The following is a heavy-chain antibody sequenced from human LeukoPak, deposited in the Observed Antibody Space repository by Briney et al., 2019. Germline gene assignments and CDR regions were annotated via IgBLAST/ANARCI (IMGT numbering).Heavy chain of an antibody. V-gene: IGHV4-34*01. CDR2: INHSGST. D-gene: IGHD3-10*01. CDR1: GGSFSGYY. J-gene: IGHJ4*02. CDR3: ARGTPPLLWFGVSYYFDY. Sequence: SETLSLTCAVYGGSFSGYYWSWIRQPPGKGLEWIGEINHSGSTNYNPSLKSRVTISVDTSKNQFSLKLSSVTAADTAVYYCARGTPPLLWFGVSYYFDYWGQGTLVTVSS.